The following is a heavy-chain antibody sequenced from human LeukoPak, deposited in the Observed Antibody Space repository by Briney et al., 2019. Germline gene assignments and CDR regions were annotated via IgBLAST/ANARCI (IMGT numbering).Heavy chain of an antibody. CDR1: GGSFSGYY. CDR2: INHSGST. Sequence: SETLSLTCAVYGGSFSGYYWSWIRQPPGKGLEWIGEINHSGSTNYNPSLKSRVTISVDTSKNQFSLKLSSVTAADTAVYYCARGPSRWLQPHFDYWGQGTLVTVSS. J-gene: IGHJ4*02. D-gene: IGHD5-24*01. CDR3: ARGPSRWLQPHFDY. V-gene: IGHV4-34*01.